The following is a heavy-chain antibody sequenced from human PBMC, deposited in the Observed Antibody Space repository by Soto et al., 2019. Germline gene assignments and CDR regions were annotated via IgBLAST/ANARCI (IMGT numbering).Heavy chain of an antibody. CDR2: IYWDDDK. CDR1: GFSLSTSGVG. CDR3: IQSRCGGDCLQSYASHYYYGMDV. Sequence: QITLKESGPTLVKPTQTLTLTCTFSGFSLSTSGVGVGWIRQPPGKALEWLALIYWDDDKRYSPSLRSRLTNQQDTSKNQVVLTMTNMDPVDTATYHCIQSRCGGDCLQSYASHYYYGMDVWGQGTTVTVSS. J-gene: IGHJ6*02. D-gene: IGHD2-21*02. V-gene: IGHV2-5*02.